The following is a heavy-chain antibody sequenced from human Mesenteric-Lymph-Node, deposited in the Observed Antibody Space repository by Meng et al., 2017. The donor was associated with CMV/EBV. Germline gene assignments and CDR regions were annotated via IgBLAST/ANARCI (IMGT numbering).Heavy chain of an antibody. J-gene: IGHJ4*02. CDR3: ARVWEMLDY. V-gene: IGHV3-11*01. D-gene: IGHD1-26*01. CDR2: ISSSGDTI. CDR1: GFTFSDHY. Sequence: LSCAASGFTFSDHYMSWVRQDPGRGLEWVSYISSSGDTIYYADSVKGRFTISRDNAKNSLFLQMNSLRDEDTAVYYCARVWEMLDYWGQGTLVTVSS.